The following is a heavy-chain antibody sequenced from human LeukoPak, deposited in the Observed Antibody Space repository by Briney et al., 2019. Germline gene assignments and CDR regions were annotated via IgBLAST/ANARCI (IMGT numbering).Heavy chain of an antibody. V-gene: IGHV4-34*01. D-gene: IGHD3-10*01. CDR1: GGSFSGYY. Sequence: SETLSLTCAVYGGSFSGYYWSWIRQPPGKGLEWIGEINHSGSTNYNPSLKSRVTISVDTSKNQFSLKLSSVTAAVTAVYYCARGRFWVLWGQGTLVTVSS. CDR2: INHSGST. CDR3: ARGRFWVL. J-gene: IGHJ4*02.